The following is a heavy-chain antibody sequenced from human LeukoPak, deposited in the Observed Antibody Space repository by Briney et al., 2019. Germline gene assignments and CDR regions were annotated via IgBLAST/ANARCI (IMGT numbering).Heavy chain of an antibody. CDR1: GYTFTSYG. J-gene: IGHJ4*02. Sequence: GASVKVSCKASGYTFTSYGISWVRQAPGQGLEWMGWISAYNGNTNYAQKLQGRVAMTTDTSTSTAYMELRSLRSDDTAVYCCARDGRNWDLSIELDYSGQGTLVTVSS. CDR3: ARDGRNWDLSIELDY. CDR2: ISAYNGNT. D-gene: IGHD7-27*01. V-gene: IGHV1-18*01.